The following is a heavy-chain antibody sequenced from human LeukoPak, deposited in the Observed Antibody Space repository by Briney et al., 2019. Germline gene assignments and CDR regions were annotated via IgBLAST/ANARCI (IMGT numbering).Heavy chain of an antibody. J-gene: IGHJ4*02. CDR3: ARYVPVKTGTTRASFDY. V-gene: IGHV4-34*01. CDR2: INDSGST. D-gene: IGHD1-1*01. CDR1: GGSFSDYD. Sequence: SETLPLTCAVYGGSFSDYDWSWIRQPPGKGLEWIGEINDSGSTNYNPSLKSRVTMSLDTSKSQFSLKLRSVTAADTAVYYCARYVPVKTGTTRASFDYWGQGTLVTVSS.